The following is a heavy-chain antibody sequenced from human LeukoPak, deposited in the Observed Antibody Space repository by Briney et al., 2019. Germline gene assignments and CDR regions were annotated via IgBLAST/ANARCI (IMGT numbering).Heavy chain of an antibody. V-gene: IGHV3-11*06. D-gene: IGHD2-2*01. CDR3: ARVRYCSSTSCEGPYYFDY. Sequence: GGSLRLSCAASGFTFSDYYMSWIRQAPGKRPEWVSYIGSSSSYTNYADSVKGRFTISRDNAKNSLYLQMNSLRAEDTAVYYCARVRYCSSTSCEGPYYFDYWGQGTLVTVSS. CDR1: GFTFSDYY. J-gene: IGHJ4*02. CDR2: IGSSSSYT.